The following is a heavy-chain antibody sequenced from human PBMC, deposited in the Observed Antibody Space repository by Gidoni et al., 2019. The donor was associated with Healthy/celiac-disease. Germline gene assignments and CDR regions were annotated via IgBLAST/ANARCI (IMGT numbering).Heavy chain of an antibody. V-gene: IGHV1-3*01. CDR3: ARDGGTTGAFDI. CDR1: GYTFTSYA. J-gene: IGHJ3*02. Sequence: QVQLVQSGAEVKKPGASVKVSCKASGYTFTSYAMHWVRQAPGQRLDWMGWINAGNGNTKYSQKFQGRVTITRDTSASTAYMELSSLRSEDTAVYYCARDGGTTGAFDIWGQGTMVTVSS. D-gene: IGHD4-17*01. CDR2: INAGNGNT.